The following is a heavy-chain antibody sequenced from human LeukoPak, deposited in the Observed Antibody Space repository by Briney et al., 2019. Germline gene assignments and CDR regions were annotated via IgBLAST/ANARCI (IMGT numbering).Heavy chain of an antibody. CDR2: IYYSGST. CDR3: ARYAAPHYYYYGMDV. J-gene: IGHJ6*02. Sequence: SETLSLTCAVSGGSISSSSYYWGWIRQPPGKGLEWIGSIYYSGSTYYNPSLKSRVTISVDTSKNQFSLKLSSVTAADTAVYYCARYAAPHYYYYGMDVWGQGTTVTVSS. D-gene: IGHD2-2*01. CDR1: GGSISSSSYY. V-gene: IGHV4-39*07.